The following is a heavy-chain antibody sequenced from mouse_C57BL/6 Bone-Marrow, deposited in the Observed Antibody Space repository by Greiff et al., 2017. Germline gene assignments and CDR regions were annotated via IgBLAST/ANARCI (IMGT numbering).Heavy chain of an antibody. CDR3: ARGWYDGYAMAY. D-gene: IGHD2-14*01. CDR2: IYPRSGDT. Sequence: VQLQQSGAELARPGASVKMSCKASGYTFTSYGISWVKQRTGQGLEWIGEIYPRSGDTYYNEKFKGKATLTADKSSSTAYMELRSLTSEDSAVYFCARGWYDGYAMAYWGQGTSVTVSA. V-gene: IGHV1-81*01. J-gene: IGHJ4*01. CDR1: GYTFTSYG.